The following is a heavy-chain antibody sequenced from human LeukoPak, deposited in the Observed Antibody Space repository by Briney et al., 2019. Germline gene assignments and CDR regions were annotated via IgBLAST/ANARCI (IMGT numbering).Heavy chain of an antibody. CDR3: ARARGSGSYRLSGWFDP. V-gene: IGHV1-2*02. J-gene: IGHJ5*02. Sequence: ASVKVSCKAPGYTFTGYYMHWVRQAPGQGLEWMGWINPNSGGTNYAQKFQGRVTMTRDTSISTAYMELSRLRSDDTAVYYCARARGSGSYRLSGWFDPWGQGTLVTVSS. D-gene: IGHD3-10*01. CDR1: GYTFTGYY. CDR2: INPNSGGT.